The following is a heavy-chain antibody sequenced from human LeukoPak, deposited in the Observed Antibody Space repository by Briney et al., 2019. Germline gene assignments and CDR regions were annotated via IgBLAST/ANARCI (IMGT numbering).Heavy chain of an antibody. CDR2: INSDGRTT. CDR1: EFTFSSYW. Sequence: GGSLRLSCEASEFTFSSYWMHWVRQAPGKGLVWVSRINSDGRTTIYADSVKGRFTISRDNAKNTLYLQMNSLRAEDTAVYYCARERYYDSSGYSIRFSYWGQGTLVTVSS. J-gene: IGHJ4*02. V-gene: IGHV3-74*01. D-gene: IGHD3-22*01. CDR3: ARERYYDSSGYSIRFSY.